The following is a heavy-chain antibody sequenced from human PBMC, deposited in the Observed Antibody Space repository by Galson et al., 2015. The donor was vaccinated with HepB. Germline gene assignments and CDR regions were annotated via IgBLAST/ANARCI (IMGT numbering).Heavy chain of an antibody. Sequence: SETLSLTCTVSGGSISSSSYYWGWIRQPPGKGLEWIGSIYYSGSTYYNPSLKSRVTISVDTSKNQFSLKLSSVTAADTAVYYCARLHPGIVVVPAAPDDAFDIWGQGTMVTVSS. CDR2: IYYSGST. J-gene: IGHJ3*02. V-gene: IGHV4-39*01. CDR1: GGSISSSSYY. D-gene: IGHD2-2*01. CDR3: ARLHPGIVVVPAAPDDAFDI.